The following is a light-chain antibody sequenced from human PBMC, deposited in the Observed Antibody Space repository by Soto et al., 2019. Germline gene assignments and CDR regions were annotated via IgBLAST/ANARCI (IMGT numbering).Light chain of an antibody. Sequence: EIQMTQSPSSLSASVGDRVSITCRASQSISNFLNWYQQMPGKAPKLLIHKASSLESGVPSRFSGSGSGTDFTLTISSLQAEDVAVYYCQQYDSTPTFGGGTKVDI. J-gene: IGKJ4*01. CDR2: KAS. CDR1: QSISNF. CDR3: QQYDSTPT. V-gene: IGKV1-39*01.